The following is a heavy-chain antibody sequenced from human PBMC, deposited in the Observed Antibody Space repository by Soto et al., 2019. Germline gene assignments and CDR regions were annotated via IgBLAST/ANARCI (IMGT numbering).Heavy chain of an antibody. CDR2: IYYSGST. CDR3: ASFNPYDSSGYYSSGWFDP. CDR1: GGSISSYY. Sequence: SETLSLTCTVSGGSISSYYWSWIRQPQGKGLEWIGYIYYSGSTNYNPSLKSRVTISVDTSKNQFSPKLSSVTAADTAVYYCASFNPYDSSGYYSSGWFDPWGQGTLVTVSS. J-gene: IGHJ5*02. D-gene: IGHD3-22*01. V-gene: IGHV4-59*01.